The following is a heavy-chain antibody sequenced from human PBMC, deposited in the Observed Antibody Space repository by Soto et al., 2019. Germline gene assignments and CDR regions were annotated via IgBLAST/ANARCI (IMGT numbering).Heavy chain of an antibody. CDR1: GYTFTSYG. CDR3: ARVAGAVAAACTQSSHNLFDP. J-gene: IGHJ5*02. V-gene: IGHV1-18*01. D-gene: IGHD6-13*01. CDR2: ISAYNGNT. Sequence: ASVKGACKASGYTFTSYGISWVRQAPGQGLEWMGWISAYNGNTNYAQKLQGRVTMTTDTSTSTAYMELRSLRSDDTAVYYCARVAGAVAAACTQSSHNLFDPCGQGTLVTVSS.